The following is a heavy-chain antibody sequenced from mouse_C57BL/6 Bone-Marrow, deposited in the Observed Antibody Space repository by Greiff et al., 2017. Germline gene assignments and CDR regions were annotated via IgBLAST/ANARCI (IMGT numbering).Heavy chain of an antibody. CDR1: GYTFTSYW. CDR3: AREGDGYLLDY. CDR2: IDPSDSYT. Sequence: QVQLQQPGAELVKPGASVTLSCKASGYTFTSYWMQWVKQRPGQGLEWIGEIDPSDSYTNYNQKFKGKATLTVDTSSSTAYMQLSSLTSEDSAVYYCAREGDGYLLDYWGQGTTLTVSS. D-gene: IGHD2-3*01. J-gene: IGHJ2*01. V-gene: IGHV1-50*01.